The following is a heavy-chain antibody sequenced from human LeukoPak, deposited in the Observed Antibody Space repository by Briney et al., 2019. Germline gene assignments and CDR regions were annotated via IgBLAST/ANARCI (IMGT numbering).Heavy chain of an antibody. V-gene: IGHV3-21*06. CDR2: ITGSGPYI. Sequence: GGSLRLSCAASGFTFSTFAMQWVRLSPGKGLEWVSSITGSGPYILYAHSVKHRFTISRENTKILIYLEMNSLRAEDTAMYFCVRDVGAVRGEVYFDYWGQGTLVTVSS. CDR1: GFTFSTFA. D-gene: IGHD3-10*01. CDR3: VRDVGAVRGEVYFDY. J-gene: IGHJ4*02.